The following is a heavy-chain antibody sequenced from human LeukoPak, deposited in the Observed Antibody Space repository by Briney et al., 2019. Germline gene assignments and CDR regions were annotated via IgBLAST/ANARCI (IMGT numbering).Heavy chain of an antibody. CDR1: GGTISRSTYF. CDR3: ARQGQSGTYYDYKYYFDY. J-gene: IGHJ4*02. CDR2: IYASGTT. V-gene: IGHV4-61*02. D-gene: IGHD1-26*01. Sequence: PSETLSLTCTVSGGTISRSTYFWTWIRQSPGKGLEWIGRIYASGTTNYNPSLKSRATISIDTSKNQFSLKLSTVTAADTAVYFCARQGQSGTYYDYKYYFDYWGRGTLVTVSS.